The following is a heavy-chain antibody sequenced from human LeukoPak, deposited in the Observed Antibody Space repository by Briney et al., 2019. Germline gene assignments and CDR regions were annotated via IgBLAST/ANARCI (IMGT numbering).Heavy chain of an antibody. Sequence: GGSLRLSCGASGLTFSTYSMNWVRQAPGKGLEWVSYISSDSGTIYYADSVKGRFSISRDNAKKSLYLQMNSLRAEDTAVYYCARAAQPGFDPWGQGTLVTVSS. CDR3: ARAAQPGFDP. CDR1: GLTFSTYS. D-gene: IGHD1-14*01. J-gene: IGHJ5*02. V-gene: IGHV3-48*01. CDR2: ISSDSGTI.